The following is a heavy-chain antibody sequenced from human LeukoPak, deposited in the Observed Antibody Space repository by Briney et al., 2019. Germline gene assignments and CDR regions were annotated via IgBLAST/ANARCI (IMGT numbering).Heavy chain of an antibody. J-gene: IGHJ4*02. CDR2: INADRAIT. CDR1: GFTFSKYW. D-gene: IGHD6-19*01. CDR3: ATKQWLAPPPDS. Sequence: PGGSLRLSCAASGFTFSKYWMLWVRQAPGKGLESVLGINADRAITTYADSVKGRFTVSRDNADNTMFLQMNSVRDEDTAVYYCATKQWLAPPPDSWGQGTPVTVSS. V-gene: IGHV3-74*01.